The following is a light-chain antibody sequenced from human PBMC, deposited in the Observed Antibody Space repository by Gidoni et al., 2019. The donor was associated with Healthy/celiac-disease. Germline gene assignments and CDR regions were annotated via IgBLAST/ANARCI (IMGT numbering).Light chain of an antibody. J-gene: IGKJ4*01. V-gene: IGKV1-33*01. Sequence: DIQMTQSPSSLSASVGDRVTITCQASQDISNYLNWYQQKPGKAPKLLIYDASNLETGVPSRFSGSGSGTDFTFTISSLQPEDIATYYCQQSFTFXGXTKVEIK. CDR2: DAS. CDR3: QQSFT. CDR1: QDISNY.